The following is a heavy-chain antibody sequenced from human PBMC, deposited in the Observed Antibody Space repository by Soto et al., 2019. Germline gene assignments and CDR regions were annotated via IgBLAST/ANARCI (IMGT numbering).Heavy chain of an antibody. CDR1: GYTFTSYA. Sequence: QVQLVQSGAEVKKPGASVKVSCKASGYTFTSYAMHWVRQAPGQRLEWMGWINAGNGNTKYSQKFQGRVTITRDTSARTAYMDLSSLRSEDKAVYYCARGLNVYYSDYCGQGTLVTVSS. CDR3: ARGLNVYYSDY. J-gene: IGHJ4*02. D-gene: IGHD3-10*01. V-gene: IGHV1-3*01. CDR2: INAGNGNT.